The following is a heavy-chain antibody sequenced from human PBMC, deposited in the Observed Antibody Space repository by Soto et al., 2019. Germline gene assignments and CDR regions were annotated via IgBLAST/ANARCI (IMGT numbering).Heavy chain of an antibody. D-gene: IGHD1-26*01. Sequence: EVQLVESGGGLVQPGGSLRLSCAASGFTFSSYWMSWVRQAPGKGLEWVANIKQDGSEKYYVDSVKGRFTISRDNGKHPLYLQMNSLRAEDTAVYYCARDSRYMGATYFDYWGQGTLVTVSS. V-gene: IGHV3-7*01. J-gene: IGHJ4*02. CDR2: IKQDGSEK. CDR1: GFTFSSYW. CDR3: ARDSRYMGATYFDY.